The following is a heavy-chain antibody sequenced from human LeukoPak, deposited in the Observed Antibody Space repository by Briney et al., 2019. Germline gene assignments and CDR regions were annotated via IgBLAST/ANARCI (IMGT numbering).Heavy chain of an antibody. D-gene: IGHD5-18*01. Sequence: GGPLRLFCAASGFTFSRYAMSWVRQAPGKGLEWVSAISGSGASTYYADSVKGRFTIPRDNSKHTVYPQMHSLRVEHTAVFYYAKSMSGYSYGTIDYWGQGTLVTVSA. CDR3: AKSMSGYSYGTIDY. CDR1: GFTFSRYA. V-gene: IGHV3-23*01. J-gene: IGHJ4*02. CDR2: ISGSGAST.